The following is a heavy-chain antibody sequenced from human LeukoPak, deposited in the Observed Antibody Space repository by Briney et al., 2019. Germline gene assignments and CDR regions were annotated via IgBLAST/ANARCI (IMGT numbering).Heavy chain of an antibody. CDR2: ISYDGSNK. J-gene: IGHJ6*02. V-gene: IGHV3-30*18. CDR3: AKDDCSSTCCYYYYYGMDV. CDR1: GFTFSSHG. D-gene: IGHD2-2*01. Sequence: PGRSLRLSCAASGFTFSSHGMHWVRQAPGRGLEWVAVISYDGSNKYYADSVKGRFTISRDNSKNTLYLQMNSLRAEDTAVYYCAKDDCSSTCCYYYYYGMDVWGQGTTVTVSS.